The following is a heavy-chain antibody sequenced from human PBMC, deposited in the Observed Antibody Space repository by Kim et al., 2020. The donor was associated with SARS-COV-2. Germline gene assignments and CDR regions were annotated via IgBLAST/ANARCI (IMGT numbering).Heavy chain of an antibody. CDR3: ARGLAVAGRGWFDP. CDR2: IYYSGST. Sequence: SETLSLTCTVSGGSISSYYWSWIRQPPGKGLEWIGYIYYSGSTNYNPSLKSRVTISLDTSKNQFSLKLSSVTAADTAVYYCARGLAVAGRGWFDPWGQGTLVTVSS. CDR1: GGSISSYY. V-gene: IGHV4-59*13. J-gene: IGHJ5*02. D-gene: IGHD6-19*01.